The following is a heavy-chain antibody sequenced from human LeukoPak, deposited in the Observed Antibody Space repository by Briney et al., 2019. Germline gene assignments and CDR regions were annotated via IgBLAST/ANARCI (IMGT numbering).Heavy chain of an antibody. CDR2: ISYDGSNK. CDR1: GFTFSSYG. Sequence: GGSLRLSCAASGFTFSSYGMHWVRQAPGKGLEWVAVISYDGSNKYYADSVKGRFTISRDNSKNTLYLQMNSLRAEYTAVYYCAKDSSWYFNYWGQGTLVTVSS. J-gene: IGHJ4*02. V-gene: IGHV3-30*18. CDR3: AKDSSWYFNY. D-gene: IGHD6-13*01.